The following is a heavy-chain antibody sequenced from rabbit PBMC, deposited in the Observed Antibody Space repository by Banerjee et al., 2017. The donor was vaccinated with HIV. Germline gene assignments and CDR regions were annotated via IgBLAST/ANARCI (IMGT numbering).Heavy chain of an antibody. D-gene: IGHD6-1*01. CDR3: ARDLGASGAYGIDL. CDR1: GFDFSSSDY. J-gene: IGHJ4*01. V-gene: IGHV1S40*01. CDR2: IDGGSSGFT. Sequence: QSLEESGGDLVKPGASLTLTCTASGFDFSSSDYMCWVRQAPGKGLEWISCIDGGSSGFTYSATWAKGRFTCSKTSSTTVTLQMTSLTVADTATYFCARDLGASGAYGIDLWGQGTLVTVS.